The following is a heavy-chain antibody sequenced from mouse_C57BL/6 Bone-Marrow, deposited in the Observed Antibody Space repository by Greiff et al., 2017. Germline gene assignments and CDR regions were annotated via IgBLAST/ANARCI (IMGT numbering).Heavy chain of an antibody. CDR1: GYTFTSYG. CDR2: IYPRSGNT. V-gene: IGHV1-81*01. J-gene: IGHJ1*03. CDR3: ARWDYYGSSYGRYFDV. Sequence: QVQLKESGAELARPGASVKLSCKASGYTFTSYGISWVKQRTGQGLEWIGEIYPRSGNTYYNEKFKGKATLTADTSSSTAYMELRSLTSEDSAVYFCARWDYYGSSYGRYFDVWGTGTTVTVSS. D-gene: IGHD1-1*01.